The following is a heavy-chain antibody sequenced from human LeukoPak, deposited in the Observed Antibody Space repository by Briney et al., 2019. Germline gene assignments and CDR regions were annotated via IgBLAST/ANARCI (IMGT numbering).Heavy chain of an antibody. D-gene: IGHD3-3*01. V-gene: IGHV4-31*03. CDR2: IYYSGST. Sequence: SETLSLTCTVSGGSISSGGYYWSWIRQHPGKGLEWIGYIYYSGSTYYNPSLKSRVTISVDTSKNQFSLKLSSVTAADTAVYYCARGHYDFWSGYYLDYWGQGTLVTVSS. CDR3: ARGHYDFWSGYYLDY. J-gene: IGHJ4*02. CDR1: GGSISSGGYY.